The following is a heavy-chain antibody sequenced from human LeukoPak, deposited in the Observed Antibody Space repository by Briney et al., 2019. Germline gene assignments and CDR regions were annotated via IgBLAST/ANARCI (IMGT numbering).Heavy chain of an antibody. J-gene: IGHJ4*02. Sequence: ASVQVSCRASSYTFTSYDINWVRQATGHGLEGMGWMNPNSGNTGYAQKFQGRVTMTRNTSISTAYMELSSLRSEDTAVYYCARGLSMDYWGQGTLVTVSS. CDR3: ARGLSMDY. D-gene: IGHD2/OR15-2a*01. CDR2: MNPNSGNT. V-gene: IGHV1-8*01. CDR1: SYTFTSYD.